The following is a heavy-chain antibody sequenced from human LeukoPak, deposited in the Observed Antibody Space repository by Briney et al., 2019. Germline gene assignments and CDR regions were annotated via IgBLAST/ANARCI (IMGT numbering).Heavy chain of an antibody. CDR3: ARGYDYVWGSSPRDWFDP. CDR1: GGSFSGYY. D-gene: IGHD3-16*01. V-gene: IGHV4-34*01. Sequence: PSGTLSLTCAVYGGSFSGYYWSWIRQPPGKGLEWIGEINHSGSTNYNPSLKGRVTISVDTSKNQFSLKLSSVTAADTAVYYCARGYDYVWGSSPRDWFDPWGQGTLVTVSS. J-gene: IGHJ5*02. CDR2: INHSGST.